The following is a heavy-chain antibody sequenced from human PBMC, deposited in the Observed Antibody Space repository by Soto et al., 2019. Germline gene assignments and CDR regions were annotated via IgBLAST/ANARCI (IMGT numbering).Heavy chain of an antibody. Sequence: QLQLQESGPGLVKPSETLSLTCTVSGGYISSTNSYWGWIRQPPGKGLDWIGIIYSNGVTSYSQSIERRVTMYIDTHKNQVSLRLNSVSAADTALDYCARCVYAQWDYVSWRLGTLVNVSS. J-gene: IGHJ5*01. CDR2: IYSNGVT. CDR3: ARCVYAQWDYVS. D-gene: IGHD2-8*01. V-gene: IGHV4-39*01. CDR1: GGYISSTNSY.